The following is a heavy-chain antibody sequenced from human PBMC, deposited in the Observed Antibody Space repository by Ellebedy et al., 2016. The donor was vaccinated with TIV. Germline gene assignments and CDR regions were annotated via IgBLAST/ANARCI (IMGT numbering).Heavy chain of an antibody. V-gene: IGHV1-46*01. Sequence: ASVKVSCKPSGYTFTSYYLHWVRQAPGQGLQWMGIINPSGGSTTYAQKFQGRVTMTRDTSTNTVYMELSSLSSDDTAVYYCARDLRGEGDYWGQGTLVTVSS. CDR3: ARDLRGEGDY. CDR2: INPSGGST. J-gene: IGHJ4*02. CDR1: GYTFTSYY.